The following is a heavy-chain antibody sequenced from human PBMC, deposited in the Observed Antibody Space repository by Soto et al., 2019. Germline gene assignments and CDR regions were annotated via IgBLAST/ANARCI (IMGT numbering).Heavy chain of an antibody. V-gene: IGHV1-3*01. Sequence: ASVKGSCKASGYTFTSYAMHWVRQAAGQRLEWMGWINAGNGYTKYSQKFQGRVTITRDTSASTAYMELSSLRSEDTAVYYCATWTWLGPFDYWGQGTLVTVSS. CDR2: INAGNGYT. D-gene: IGHD6-19*01. CDR3: ATWTWLGPFDY. CDR1: GYTFTSYA. J-gene: IGHJ4*02.